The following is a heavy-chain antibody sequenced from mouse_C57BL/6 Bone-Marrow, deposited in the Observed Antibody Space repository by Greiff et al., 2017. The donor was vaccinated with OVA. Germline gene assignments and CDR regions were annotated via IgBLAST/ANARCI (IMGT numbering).Heavy chain of an antibody. J-gene: IGHJ4*01. V-gene: IGHV1-64*01. D-gene: IGHD1-1*01. CDR3: ARTGSSYPYYYAMDY. Sequence: VQLKQPGAELVKPGASVKLSCKASGYTFTSYWMHWVKQRPGQGLEWIGMIHPNSGSTNYNEKFKSKATLTVDKSSSTAYMQLSSLTSEDSAVYYCARTGSSYPYYYAMDYWGQGTSVTVSS. CDR1: GYTFTSYW. CDR2: IHPNSGST.